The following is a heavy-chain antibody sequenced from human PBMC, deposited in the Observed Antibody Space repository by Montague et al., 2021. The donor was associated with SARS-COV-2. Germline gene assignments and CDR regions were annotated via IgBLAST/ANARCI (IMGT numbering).Heavy chain of an antibody. V-gene: IGHV4-39*07. CDR2: MYYSGST. D-gene: IGHD3-10*01. CDR1: GGSISSSNYY. J-gene: IGHJ6*02. CDR3: ARDDIVLQGVTKGMDV. Sequence: SETLSLTCTVSGGSISSSNYYWGRIRQPPGKGLEWIGNMYYSGSTYYNPSLKGRVTISMDTSKNQFSLKLSSVTAADTAVYYCARDDIVLQGVTKGMDVWGQGTTVTVSS.